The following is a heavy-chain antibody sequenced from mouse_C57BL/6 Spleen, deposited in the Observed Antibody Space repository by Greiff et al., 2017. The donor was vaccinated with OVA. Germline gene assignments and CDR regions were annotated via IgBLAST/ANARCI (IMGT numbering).Heavy chain of an antibody. CDR1: GFSLTSYG. D-gene: IGHD2-4*01. CDR2: IWSDGST. CDR3: ARQGGGAYYDYLYWYFDV. J-gene: IGHJ1*03. Sequence: VQLKESGPGLVAPSQSLSITCTVSGFSLTSYGVHWVRQPPGKGLEWLVVIWSDGSTTYNSALKSRLSISKDNSKSQVFLKMNSRQTDDTAMYYCARQGGGAYYDYLYWYFDVWGTGTTVTVSS. V-gene: IGHV2-6-1*01.